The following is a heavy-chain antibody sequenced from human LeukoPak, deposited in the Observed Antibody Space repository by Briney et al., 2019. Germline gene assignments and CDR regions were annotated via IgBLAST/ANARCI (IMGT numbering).Heavy chain of an antibody. CDR3: AKAPFTTAVTPGGNWFDP. J-gene: IGHJ5*02. D-gene: IGHD4-23*01. CDR2: ISSSGSTI. Sequence: PGGSLRLSCAASGFTFSSYEMNWVRQAPGKGLEWVSYISSSGSTIYYADSVKGRFTISRDNAKNTLYLQMNSLTAEDTAVYYCAKAPFTTAVTPGGNWFDPWGQGTLVTVSS. V-gene: IGHV3-48*03. CDR1: GFTFSSYE.